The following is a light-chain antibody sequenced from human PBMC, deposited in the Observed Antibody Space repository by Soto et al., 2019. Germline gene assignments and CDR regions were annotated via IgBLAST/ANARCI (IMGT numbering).Light chain of an antibody. J-gene: IGLJ3*02. Sequence: QSALTQPASVSGSPGQSITISCTGTSSDVATYNLVSWYQQRPATAPQLITYEFTKRPSGVSTRFSGSQSGNTASLTISGLQADDEADYYCCSRVFGGGTKVTVL. CDR2: EFT. V-gene: IGLV2-23*02. CDR1: SSDVATYNL. CDR3: CSRV.